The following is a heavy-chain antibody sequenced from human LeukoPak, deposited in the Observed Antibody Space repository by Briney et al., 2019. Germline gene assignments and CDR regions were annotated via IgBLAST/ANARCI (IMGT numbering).Heavy chain of an antibody. CDR2: ISDSDDST. CDR3: HYYDSSGYPH. CDR1: GFTFSNYG. D-gene: IGHD3-22*01. V-gene: IGHV3-23*01. J-gene: IGHJ4*02. Sequence: GGSLRLSCAASGFTFSNYGMSWVRQAPGKGLEWVSTISDSDDSTYYADSVKGRFTISRDNSKNTLYLQMNSLRAEDTAVYHSHYYDSSGYPHWGQGTLVTVSS.